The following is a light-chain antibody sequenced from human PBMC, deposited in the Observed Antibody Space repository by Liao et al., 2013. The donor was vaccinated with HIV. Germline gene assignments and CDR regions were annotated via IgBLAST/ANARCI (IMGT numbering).Light chain of an antibody. CDR2: EDD. J-gene: IGLJ2*01. Sequence: SYELTQPPSVSVSPGQTASISCSGVTLDNKYACWYQQKPGQSPVLVIYEDDKRPSGIPERFSGSNSGNTATLTISGTQAMDVADYYCQAWDSSTAVFGGGTKLTVL. V-gene: IGLV3-1*01. CDR3: QAWDSSTAV. CDR1: TLDNKY.